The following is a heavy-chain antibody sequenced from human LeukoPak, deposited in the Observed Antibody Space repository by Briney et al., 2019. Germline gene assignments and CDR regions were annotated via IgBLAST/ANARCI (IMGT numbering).Heavy chain of an antibody. CDR2: IYYSGST. D-gene: IGHD4-17*01. Sequence: PSETLSLTCTVSGGSISSYYWSSIRQPPGKGLEWIWYIYYSGSTNYNPSLKSRVTISVDTSKNQFSLKLSSVTAADTAVYYCARSGTVTTPYYYMDVWGKGTTVTVSS. CDR1: GGSISSYY. V-gene: IGHV4-59*08. J-gene: IGHJ6*03. CDR3: ARSGTVTTPYYYMDV.